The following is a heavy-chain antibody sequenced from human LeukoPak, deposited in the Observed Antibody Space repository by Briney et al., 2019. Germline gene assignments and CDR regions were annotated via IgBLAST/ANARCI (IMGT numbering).Heavy chain of an antibody. V-gene: IGHV1-2*02. Sequence: GASVKVSCKASGYTFTGYYMHWVRQAPGQGLEWMGWINPNSGGTNYAQKFQGRVTMTRDTSISTAYMELSRLRSDDTAVYYCARAEEYSSGWYEAFDIWGQGTMVTVSS. CDR2: INPNSGGT. CDR3: ARAEEYSSGWYEAFDI. D-gene: IGHD6-19*01. J-gene: IGHJ3*02. CDR1: GYTFTGYY.